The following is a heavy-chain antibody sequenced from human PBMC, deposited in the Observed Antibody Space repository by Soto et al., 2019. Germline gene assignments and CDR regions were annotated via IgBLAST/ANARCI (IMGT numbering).Heavy chain of an antibody. V-gene: IGHV4-31*03. CDR1: GGSISSGGYY. Sequence: QVQLQESGPGLVKPSQTLSLTCNVSGGSISSGGYYWSWIRQHPGKGLEWIGYIYRSGSTYYNPSLKSRVTISVDTSKNQFSQKLSSVTAADTAVYYCAREAAGLGNWFDPWGQGTLVTVSS. D-gene: IGHD6-13*01. J-gene: IGHJ5*02. CDR2: IYRSGST. CDR3: AREAAGLGNWFDP.